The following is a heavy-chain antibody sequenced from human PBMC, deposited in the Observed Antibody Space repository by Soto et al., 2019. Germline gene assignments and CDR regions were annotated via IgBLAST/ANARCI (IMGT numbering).Heavy chain of an antibody. Sequence: SLSLTFTVPGGCISSGGYHWSMIRQHPGKGLEGIGYIYYSGSTYYNPSLKSRVNISVDTSKNQFSLKLSSVTAADTAVYYCASDYGYRSSTSCYYGYYYGKDVWGQGTTV. D-gene: IGHD2-2*01. V-gene: IGHV4-31*03. J-gene: IGHJ6*02. CDR1: GGCISSGGYH. CDR2: IYYSGST. CDR3: ASDYGYRSSTSCYYGYYYGKDV.